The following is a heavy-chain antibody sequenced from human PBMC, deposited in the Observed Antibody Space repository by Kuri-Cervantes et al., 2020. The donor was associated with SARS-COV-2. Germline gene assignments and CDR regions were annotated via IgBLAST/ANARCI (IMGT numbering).Heavy chain of an antibody. CDR2: IWYDGSNK. D-gene: IGHD6-19*01. Sequence: GESLKISCAASGFTFSSYGMHWVRQAPGKGLEWVAVIWYDGSNKYYADSVKGRFTIPRDNSKNTLYLQMNSLRAEDTAVYYCARAQQWLEPNFDYWGQGTLVTVSS. V-gene: IGHV3-33*01. CDR1: GFTFSSYG. J-gene: IGHJ4*02. CDR3: ARAQQWLEPNFDY.